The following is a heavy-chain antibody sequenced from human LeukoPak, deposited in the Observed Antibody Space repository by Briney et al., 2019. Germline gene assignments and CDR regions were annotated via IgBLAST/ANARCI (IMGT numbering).Heavy chain of an antibody. CDR1: GGSISTFY. D-gene: IGHD2-15*01. CDR3: ARDCSGGSCYGALDI. J-gene: IGHJ3*02. V-gene: IGHV4-59*12. Sequence: SETLSLTCTVSGGSISTFYWSWIRQPPGKGLEWIGYIYDSGSTYYNPSLKSRITISVDTSENRFSLKLSSVTATDTAVYYCARDCSGGSCYGALDIWGQGTMVTVSS. CDR2: IYDSGST.